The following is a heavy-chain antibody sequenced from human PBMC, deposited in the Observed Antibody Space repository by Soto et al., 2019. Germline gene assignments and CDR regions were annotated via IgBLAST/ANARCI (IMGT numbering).Heavy chain of an antibody. Sequence: SETLSLTCTVSDGSSSSSSYYWGWIRQPPGKGLEWIGSIYYNGNTYYNPSLKSRVTISVETSKSQFSLKLRSVTAADTAVYYCARTLSKPRFYFYYGMDVWGRGTTVTVSS. D-gene: IGHD3-16*01. CDR1: DGSSSSSSYY. CDR2: IYYNGNT. V-gene: IGHV4-39*01. CDR3: ARTLSKPRFYFYYGMDV. J-gene: IGHJ6*02.